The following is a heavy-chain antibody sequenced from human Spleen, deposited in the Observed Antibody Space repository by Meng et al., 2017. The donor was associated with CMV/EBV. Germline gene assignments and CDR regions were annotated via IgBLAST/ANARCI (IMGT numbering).Heavy chain of an antibody. Sequence: ASVRVSCKASGHHFTGYYMHWVRQAPGQGLEWMGWINPNSGGTNYAQKFQGRVTMTGDTSISTAYMELSRLRSDDTAVYYCASWAYCSVTSCQHYWGQGTLVTVSS. D-gene: IGHD2-2*01. CDR3: ASWAYCSVTSCQHY. J-gene: IGHJ4*02. CDR1: GHHFTGYY. CDR2: INPNSGGT. V-gene: IGHV1-2*02.